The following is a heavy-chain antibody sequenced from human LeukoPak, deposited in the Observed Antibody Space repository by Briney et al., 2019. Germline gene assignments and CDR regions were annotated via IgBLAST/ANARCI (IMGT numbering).Heavy chain of an antibody. D-gene: IGHD6-19*01. CDR1: GFTVSSNS. CDR2: IYYSGST. V-gene: IGHV4-59*05. Sequence: GSLRLSCTVSGFTVSSNSMSWVRQAPGKGLEWIGSIYYSGSTYYNPSLKSRVTISVDTSKNQFSLKLSSVTAADTAVYYCAVSSGWYGNWFDPWGQGTLVTVSS. CDR3: AVSSGWYGNWFDP. J-gene: IGHJ5*02.